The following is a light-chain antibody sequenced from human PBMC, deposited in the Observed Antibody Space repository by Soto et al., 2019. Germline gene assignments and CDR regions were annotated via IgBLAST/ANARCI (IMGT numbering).Light chain of an antibody. Sequence: DIHMTQSPSSLSASVGDRVTITCRASQSISTYLNWYQQKPGKAPNLLIYAASSLQSGVPPRFSGSGSGTDFTLTISSLQPEDFATYYCQQSYSTPRTFGQGT. J-gene: IGKJ1*01. CDR2: AAS. V-gene: IGKV1-39*01. CDR3: QQSYSTPRT. CDR1: QSISTY.